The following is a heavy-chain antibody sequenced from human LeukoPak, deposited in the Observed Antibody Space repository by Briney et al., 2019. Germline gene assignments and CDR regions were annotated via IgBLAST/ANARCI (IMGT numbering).Heavy chain of an antibody. CDR3: ARDRYYYDSSGYKYMDV. CDR2: IHSSGST. D-gene: IGHD3-22*01. J-gene: IGHJ6*03. V-gene: IGHV4-4*07. CDR1: GVSITSYY. Sequence: SETLSLTCTVSGVSITSYYWTRIRQPAGKGLEWIGRIHSSGSTNYNPSLKSRVTMSVDTSKNQFSLMPNSVTAADTAVYYCARDRYYYDSSGYKYMDVWGKGTTVTVSS.